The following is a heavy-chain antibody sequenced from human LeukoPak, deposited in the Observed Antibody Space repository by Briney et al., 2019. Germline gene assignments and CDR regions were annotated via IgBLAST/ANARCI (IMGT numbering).Heavy chain of an antibody. Sequence: SETLSLTCAVYGGSFSGYYWSWIRQPPGKGLEWIGEINHSGSTNYNPPLKSRVTISVDTSKNQFSLKLSSVTAADTAVYYCARGHYDFWSGYHYYMDVWGKGTTVTVSS. CDR3: ARGHYDFWSGYHYYMDV. D-gene: IGHD3-3*01. CDR1: GGSFSGYY. J-gene: IGHJ6*03. V-gene: IGHV4-34*01. CDR2: INHSGST.